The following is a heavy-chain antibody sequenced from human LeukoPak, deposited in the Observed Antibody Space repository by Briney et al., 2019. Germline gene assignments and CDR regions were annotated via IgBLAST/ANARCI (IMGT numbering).Heavy chain of an antibody. CDR3: AKDHGGNVFPEYYYYGMDV. CDR1: GFTFSSCG. CDR2: ISYDGSNK. D-gene: IGHD4-23*01. V-gene: IGHV3-30*18. J-gene: IGHJ6*02. Sequence: GRSLRLSCAASGFTFSSCGMHWVRQAPGKGLEWVAVISYDGSNKYYADSVKGRFTISRDNSKNTLYLQMNSLRAEDTAVYYCAKDHGGNVFPEYYYYGMDVWGQGTTVTVSS.